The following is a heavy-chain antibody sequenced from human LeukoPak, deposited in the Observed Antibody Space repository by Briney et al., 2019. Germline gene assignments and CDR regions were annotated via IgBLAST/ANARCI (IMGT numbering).Heavy chain of an antibody. CDR3: ARDLYRIVVVPHYFDY. CDR2: IRYDGSNK. J-gene: IGHJ4*02. V-gene: IGHV3-30*02. Sequence: RPGGSLRLSCAAPGFTFSSYGMHWVRQAPGKGLEWVAFIRYDGSNKYYADSVKGRFTISRDNAKNSLYLQMNSLRAEDTAVYYCARDLYRIVVVPHYFDYWGQGTLVTVSS. CDR1: GFTFSSYG. D-gene: IGHD3-22*01.